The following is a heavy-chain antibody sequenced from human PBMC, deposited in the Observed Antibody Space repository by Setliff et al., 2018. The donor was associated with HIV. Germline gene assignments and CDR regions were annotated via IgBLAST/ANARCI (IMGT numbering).Heavy chain of an antibody. CDR1: GGSFSGFY. Sequence: SETLSLTCAVYGGSFSGFYWSWIRQPPGKGLEWIGEINYSGHTNYNSSLKSRVTISVDTSKNQFSVRLNSVTAADTAVYYCARRGNDYWGEGTPVTVSS. CDR3: ARRGNDY. V-gene: IGHV4-34*01. J-gene: IGHJ4*02. CDR2: INYSGHT. D-gene: IGHD3-16*01.